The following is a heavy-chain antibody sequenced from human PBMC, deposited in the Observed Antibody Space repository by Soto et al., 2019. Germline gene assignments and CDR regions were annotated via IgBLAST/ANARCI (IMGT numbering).Heavy chain of an antibody. V-gene: IGHV1-46*03. CDR3: ARDPSIAAPREPQNYYYYYMDV. Sequence: ASVKVSCKASGYTFTSYYMHWVRQAPGQGLEWMGIINPSGGSTSYAQKFQGRVTMTRDTSTSTVYMELSSLRPEDTAVYYCARDPSIAAPREPQNYYYYYMDVWGKGTTVTVSS. J-gene: IGHJ6*03. D-gene: IGHD6-6*01. CDR1: GYTFTSYY. CDR2: INPSGGST.